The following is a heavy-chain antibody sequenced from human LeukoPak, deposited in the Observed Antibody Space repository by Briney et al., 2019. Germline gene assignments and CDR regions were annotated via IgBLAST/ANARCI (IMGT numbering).Heavy chain of an antibody. CDR2: IYYTGST. Sequence: SETLSLTCTVSGGSISSYYWSWIRQPPGKELEWIGYIYYTGSTNYNPSLKSRITMSVDTSKNQFSLKVSSVTAADTAVYYCARQTKPYYYDSSGYYYDYWGQGTLVTVSS. V-gene: IGHV4-59*08. CDR1: GGSISSYY. J-gene: IGHJ4*02. CDR3: ARQTKPYYYDSSGYYYDY. D-gene: IGHD3-22*01.